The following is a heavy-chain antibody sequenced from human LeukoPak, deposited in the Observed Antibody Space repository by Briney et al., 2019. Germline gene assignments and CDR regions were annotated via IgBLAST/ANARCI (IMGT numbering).Heavy chain of an antibody. CDR1: GYTVSSNH. V-gene: IGHV3-53*01. J-gene: IGHJ4*02. Sequence: GGSLRLSCAASGYTVSSNHMSWVRQAPGKGLEWVSVIYSGGSTDYADSVKGRFTISRDNSKNTLYLQMNSLRAEDTAVYHCARGPAGYNWGQGTLVTVSS. D-gene: IGHD1-1*01. CDR3: ARGPAGYN. CDR2: IYSGGST.